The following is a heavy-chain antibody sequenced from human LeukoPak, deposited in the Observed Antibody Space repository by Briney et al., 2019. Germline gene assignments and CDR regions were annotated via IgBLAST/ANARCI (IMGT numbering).Heavy chain of an antibody. CDR1: GGSISSGGYY. D-gene: IGHD5-12*01. CDR3: ARADGYNSVDWFDP. CDR2: IYHSGST. Sequence: PSQALSLTCTVSGGSISSGGYYWSWIRQHPGKGLEWIGYIYHSGSTYYNPSLKSRVTISVDRSKNQFSLKLSSVTAADTAVYYCARADGYNSVDWFDPWGQGTLVTVSS. J-gene: IGHJ5*02. V-gene: IGHV4-30-2*01.